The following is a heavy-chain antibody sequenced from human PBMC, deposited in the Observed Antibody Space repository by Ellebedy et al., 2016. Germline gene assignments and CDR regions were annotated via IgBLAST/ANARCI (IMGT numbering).Heavy chain of an antibody. CDR1: GFTFSDYY. J-gene: IGHJ6*03. D-gene: IGHD3-10*01. CDR2: ISSSGSTI. V-gene: IGHV3-11*01. CDR3: AIDRGGAGTYYNREYYPYYMDV. Sequence: GGSLRLSCAASGFTFSDYYMSWIRQAPGKGLEWVSYISSSGSTIYYADSLKGRFTISRDNAKNSLYLQMNSLRAEDTAVYYCAIDRGGAGTYYNREYYPYYMDVWGKGTTVTVSS.